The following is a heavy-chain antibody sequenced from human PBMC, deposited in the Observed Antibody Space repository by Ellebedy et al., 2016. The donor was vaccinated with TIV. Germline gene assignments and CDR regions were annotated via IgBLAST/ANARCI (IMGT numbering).Heavy chain of an antibody. Sequence: SETLSLTXTVSGGSISSGSYYWSWIRQPAGKGLEWIGRIYTSGSTNYNPSLKSRVTMSVDTSKNQFSLKLSSVTAADTAVYYCAREGGLSYGDYPDYWGQGTLVTVSS. CDR1: GGSISSGSYY. D-gene: IGHD3-16*01. CDR2: IYTSGST. V-gene: IGHV4-61*02. CDR3: AREGGLSYGDYPDY. J-gene: IGHJ4*02.